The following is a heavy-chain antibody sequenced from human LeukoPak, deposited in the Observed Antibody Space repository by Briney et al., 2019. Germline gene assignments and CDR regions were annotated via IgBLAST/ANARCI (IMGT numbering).Heavy chain of an antibody. D-gene: IGHD2-2*01. CDR3: ANLAGYCSSTSCFYWFDP. V-gene: IGHV3-23*01. CDR2: ISGSGGST. J-gene: IGHJ5*02. Sequence: GGSLRLSCAASGFTFSSYAMSWVGQAPGKGLEWVSAISGSGGSTYYTDSVKGRFTISRDNSKNTLYLQMNSLRAEDTAVYYCANLAGYCSSTSCFYWFDPWGQGTLVTVSS. CDR1: GFTFSSYA.